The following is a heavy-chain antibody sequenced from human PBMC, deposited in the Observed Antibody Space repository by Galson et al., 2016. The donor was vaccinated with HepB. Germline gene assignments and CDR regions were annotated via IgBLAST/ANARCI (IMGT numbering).Heavy chain of an antibody. D-gene: IGHD6-6*01. CDR1: GYTFANYW. V-gene: IGHV5-51*01. CDR2: IYPCDSDT. Sequence: QSGAEVKKPGESLKISCKGCGYTFANYWIGWARQMPDKGLEWRGMIYPCDSDTRHSPSFQGQVGMSVDKSISTAYLHWSSLQASDTAMYYCARRLLGLGTNWFDPWGQGTLVTVSS. CDR3: ARRLLGLGTNWFDP. J-gene: IGHJ5*02.